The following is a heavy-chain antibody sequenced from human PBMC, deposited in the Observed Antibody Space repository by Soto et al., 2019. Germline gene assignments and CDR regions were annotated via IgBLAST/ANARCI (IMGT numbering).Heavy chain of an antibody. CDR1: GGSVSSNSYS. Sequence: PSETLSLTCTVSGGSVSSNSYSWGWIRQSPGKGLDWIATIYSTDKTYYNPSLLSRVTISVDTSMNELSLRLSSVTAADTAVYYCARLNGYCVGTSCHRYYGMDVWGQGTTVTVSS. D-gene: IGHD2-2*03. J-gene: IGHJ6*02. CDR2: IYSTDKT. V-gene: IGHV4-39*01. CDR3: ARLNGYCVGTSCHRYYGMDV.